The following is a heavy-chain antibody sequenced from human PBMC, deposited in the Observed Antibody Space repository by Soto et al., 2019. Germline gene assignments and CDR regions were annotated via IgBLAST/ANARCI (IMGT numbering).Heavy chain of an antibody. CDR2: INPNSGGT. V-gene: IGHV1-2*04. J-gene: IGHJ3*02. CDR1: GYTFTGYY. D-gene: IGHD2-15*01. Sequence: ASVKVSCKASGYTFTGYYMHWVRQAPGQGLEWMGWINPNSGGTNYAQKFQGWVTMTRDTSISTAYMELSRLRSDDTAVYYCARDNADCSGGSCYAFEVPGAFDIWGQGTMVTVSS. CDR3: ARDNADCSGGSCYAFEVPGAFDI.